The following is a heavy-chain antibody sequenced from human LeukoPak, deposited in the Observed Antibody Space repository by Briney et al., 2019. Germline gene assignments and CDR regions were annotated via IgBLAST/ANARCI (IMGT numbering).Heavy chain of an antibody. CDR1: GFTFDSYW. CDR2: INHYGNEK. D-gene: IGHD3-22*01. Sequence: GGSLRLSCEASGFTFDSYWMSWVRQAPGKGLEWVANINHYGNEKYYVDSVKGRFTISRDNAKNSVYLQMTSLRVEDTAVYYCARQLRPVVVVVITALDHPFDIWGQGTMVTVSS. CDR3: ARQLRPVVVVVITALDHPFDI. V-gene: IGHV3-7*01. J-gene: IGHJ3*02.